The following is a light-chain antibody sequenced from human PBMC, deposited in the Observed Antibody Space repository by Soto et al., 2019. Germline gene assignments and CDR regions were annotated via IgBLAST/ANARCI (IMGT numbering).Light chain of an antibody. CDR2: GAT. V-gene: IGKV3-20*01. Sequence: EIVWPQSPGTLSLSPGERAALSCRASQSVSILLAWYQQKPGQAPRLLIHGATTRATGIPARFSVCGSGTEFTLTISRLEPEDFAVYYCQQYDSSPKTFGQGTKVDIK. CDR3: QQYDSSPKT. J-gene: IGKJ1*01. CDR1: QSVSIL.